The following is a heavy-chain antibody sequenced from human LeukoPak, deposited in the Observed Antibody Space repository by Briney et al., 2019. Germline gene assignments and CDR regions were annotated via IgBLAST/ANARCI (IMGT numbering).Heavy chain of an antibody. CDR3: ARTATRHIVVVTAEDAFDI. CDR1: GGSLSSYY. V-gene: IGHV4-59*01. CDR2: IYYSGST. Sequence: SETLSLTCTVSGGSLSSYYWSWIRQPPGKGLEWIGYIYYSGSTNYNPSLKSRVTISVDTSKNQFSLKLSSVTAADTAVYYCARTATRHIVVVTAEDAFDIWGQGTMVTVSS. D-gene: IGHD2-21*02. J-gene: IGHJ3*02.